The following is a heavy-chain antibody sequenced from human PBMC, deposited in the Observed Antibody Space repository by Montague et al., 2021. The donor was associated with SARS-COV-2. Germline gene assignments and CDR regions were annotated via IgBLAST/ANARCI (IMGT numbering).Heavy chain of an antibody. D-gene: IGHD2-21*02. CDR3: ASLGSPAYCGGDCYSRDYGMDV. V-gene: IGHV4-39*01. J-gene: IGHJ6*02. CDR1: GGSITSSAYY. CDR2: IYYSGNT. Sequence: SETLSLTCTVSGGSITSSAYYWSWIRQSPGKGLEWIGTIYYSGNTYSNPSLKSRVTISMDTSKSQVSLKINSVTAADTAVYSCASLGSPAYCGGDCYSRDYGMDVWGQGTRVTVSS.